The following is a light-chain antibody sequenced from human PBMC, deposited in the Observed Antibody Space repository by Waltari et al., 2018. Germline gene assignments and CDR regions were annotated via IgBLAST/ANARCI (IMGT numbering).Light chain of an antibody. CDR2: DIS. CDR1: SRDVGFYNF. J-gene: IGLJ3*02. V-gene: IGLV2-14*01. Sequence: QSALTQPASVSGSPGQSITISCNGTSRDVGFYNFVSWYQPHPGNAPNLKIYDISERPAGVSKRFSGTKASNTASLTISGLQAEDEADYYCNSYAGSSSWVFGGGTKLTVL. CDR3: NSYAGSSSWV.